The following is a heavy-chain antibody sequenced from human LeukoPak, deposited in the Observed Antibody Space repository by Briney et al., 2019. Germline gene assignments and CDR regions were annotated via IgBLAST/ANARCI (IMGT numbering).Heavy chain of an antibody. Sequence: SQTLSLTCTVSGGSISSGSYYWSWIRQPAGKGLEWIGRIYTSGSTNYNPSLKSRVTISVDTSKNQFSLKLSSVTAADTAVYYCARDFHLGLDYWGQGTLVTVSS. J-gene: IGHJ4*02. CDR3: ARDFHLGLDY. D-gene: IGHD7-27*01. V-gene: IGHV4-61*02. CDR1: GGSISSGSYY. CDR2: IYTSGST.